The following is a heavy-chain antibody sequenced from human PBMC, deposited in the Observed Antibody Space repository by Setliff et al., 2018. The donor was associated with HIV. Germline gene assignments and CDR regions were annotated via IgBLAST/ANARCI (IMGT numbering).Heavy chain of an antibody. D-gene: IGHD2-15*01. CDR3: ARGPSGGGFYYMDV. CDR2: VFYTGSA. Sequence: PSETLSLTCTVSGVSVSSGGYYWSWIRQPPGKGLEWIGYVFYTGSATYNPSLKSRVSISVDRSTNRFSLMLHSVTAADTAVYYCARGPSGGGFYYMDVWGKGTTVTVSS. V-gene: IGHV4-61*08. CDR1: GVSVSSGGYY. J-gene: IGHJ6*03.